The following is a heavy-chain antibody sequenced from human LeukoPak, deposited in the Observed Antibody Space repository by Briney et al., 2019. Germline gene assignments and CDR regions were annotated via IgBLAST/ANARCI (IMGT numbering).Heavy chain of an antibody. CDR2: INWNSGSI. CDR3: AKERYSGSSVDNYYGMDV. D-gene: IGHD6-6*01. J-gene: IGHJ6*02. V-gene: IGHV3-9*01. CDR1: GFTFDDYA. Sequence: PGGSLRLSCAASGFTFDDYAMHWVRQAPGKGLEWVSGINWNSGSIGYADSVKGRFTISRDNAKNSLYLQMNSLRVDDTALYYCAKERYSGSSVDNYYGMDVWGQGTTVTVSS.